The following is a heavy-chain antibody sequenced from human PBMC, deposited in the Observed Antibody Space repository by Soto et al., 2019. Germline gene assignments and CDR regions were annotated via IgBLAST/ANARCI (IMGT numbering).Heavy chain of an antibody. CDR3: ARRYSGYGDY. D-gene: IGHD5-12*01. CDR1: GGHITMLS. CDR2: IYFSGSA. J-gene: IGHJ4*02. V-gene: IGHV4-59*08. Sequence: SETLSLTYTPSGGHITMLSCSWIRQPPGKGLEWIGYIYFSGSANSNPSLKSRVTISVDTSKNQFSLKLSSVTAADTAVYYCARRYSGYGDYWGQGTLVTVS.